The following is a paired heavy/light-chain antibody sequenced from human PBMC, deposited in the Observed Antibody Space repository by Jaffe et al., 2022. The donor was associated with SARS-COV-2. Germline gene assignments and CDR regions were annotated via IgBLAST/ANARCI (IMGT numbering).Heavy chain of an antibody. CDR3: ARLNKNWDFFDY. Sequence: QVQLQESGPGLVKPSDTLSLTCSVSGASISSDYWSWFRQPPGKGLEWVGYVYHSGSTNYNPFLRSRVTISVDTSKNQFSLKLSSVTAADTAVYYCARLNKNWDFFDYWGQGTLVTVSS. D-gene: IGHD1-7*01. CDR2: VYHSGST. V-gene: IGHV4-59*07. J-gene: IGHJ4*02. CDR1: GASISSDY.
Light chain of an antibody. J-gene: IGLJ3*02. V-gene: IGLV3-21*04. CDR3: QVWDSTNDQPV. CDR1: NIGSKS. CDR2: YHN. Sequence: SYVLTQPPSVSVAPGKTARITCGGDNIGSKSVHWYQQKPGQAPVLVIYYHNDRPSGIPERFSGSSSGNTATLTISRVEGGDEADYYCQVWDSTNDQPVFGGGTKLTVL.